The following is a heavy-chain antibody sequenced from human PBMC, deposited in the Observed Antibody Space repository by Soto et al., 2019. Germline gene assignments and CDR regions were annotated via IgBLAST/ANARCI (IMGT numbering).Heavy chain of an antibody. CDR2: ISYDGSNK. CDR3: ARGGSMVRGAWFDAFEI. D-gene: IGHD3-10*01. Sequence: QVQLVESGGGVVQPGRSLRLSCAASGFTFSSYAMHWVRQAPGKGLEWVAVISYDGSNKYYADSVKGRFTISRDNSKNTMYLQMNSLRAEDTAVYYCARGGSMVRGAWFDAFEIWGQGTMFTVSS. V-gene: IGHV3-30-3*01. J-gene: IGHJ3*02. CDR1: GFTFSSYA.